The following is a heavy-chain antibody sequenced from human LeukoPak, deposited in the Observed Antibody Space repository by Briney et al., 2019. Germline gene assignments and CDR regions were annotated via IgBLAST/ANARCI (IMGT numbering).Heavy chain of an antibody. Sequence: SETLSLTCTVSGGSLSSYYWSWIRQPPGKGLEWIAYISDIGSINYNPSLKSRVTISLDTSKNQFSPKLSSVTAADTAVYYCAGHHPRNTVDFWGQGTLVTVSS. CDR1: GGSLSSYY. V-gene: IGHV4-59*08. J-gene: IGHJ4*02. CDR3: AGHHPRNTVDF. D-gene: IGHD2/OR15-2a*01. CDR2: ISDIGSI.